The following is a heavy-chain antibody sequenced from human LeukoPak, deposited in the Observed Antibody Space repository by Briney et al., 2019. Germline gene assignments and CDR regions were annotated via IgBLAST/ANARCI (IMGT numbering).Heavy chain of an antibody. Sequence: PSETLSLTCAVSGGSISSGGYSWSWIRQPPGKGLEWIGYIYYSGSTYYNPSLKSRVTISVDTSKNQFSLKLSSVTAADTAVYYCARVRVEAFDIWGQGTMVTVSS. V-gene: IGHV4-30-4*07. CDR3: ARVRVEAFDI. J-gene: IGHJ3*02. CDR1: GGSISSGGYS. CDR2: IYYSGST. D-gene: IGHD5/OR15-5a*01.